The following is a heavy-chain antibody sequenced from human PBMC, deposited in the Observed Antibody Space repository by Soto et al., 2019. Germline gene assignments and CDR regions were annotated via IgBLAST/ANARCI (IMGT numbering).Heavy chain of an antibody. CDR1: GYIFVNYG. CDR2: ISPYTGNT. Sequence: QVQLVQSGDEVKKPGASVKVSCKASGYIFVNYGIAWVRQAPGQGLEWMGWISPYTGNTHSATKVQGRLSMTTDTATSTAYMDLGSLTSDDTAVYYCVMVDNYVTPTPQDVWGQGTTVTVSS. D-gene: IGHD3-16*01. CDR3: VMVDNYVTPTPQDV. J-gene: IGHJ6*02. V-gene: IGHV1-18*01.